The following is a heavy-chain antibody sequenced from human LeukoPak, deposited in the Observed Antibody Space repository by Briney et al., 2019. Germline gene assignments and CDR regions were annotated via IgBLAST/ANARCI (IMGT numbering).Heavy chain of an antibody. J-gene: IGHJ3*02. D-gene: IGHD3-22*01. Sequence: GGSLRLSCAASGFTFSSYGMHWVRQAPGKGLEWVAFIRYDGSNKYYADSVKGRFTISRDNSKNTLYLQMNSLRAEDTAVYYCARDRLDYYDSSGYYKDAFDIWGQGTMVTVSS. CDR2: IRYDGSNK. CDR3: ARDRLDYYDSSGYYKDAFDI. V-gene: IGHV3-30*02. CDR1: GFTFSSYG.